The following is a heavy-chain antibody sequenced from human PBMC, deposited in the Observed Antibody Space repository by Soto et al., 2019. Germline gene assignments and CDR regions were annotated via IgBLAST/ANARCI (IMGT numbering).Heavy chain of an antibody. J-gene: IGHJ4*02. CDR1: GGSFSGYY. V-gene: IGHV4-34*01. CDR2: INHSGST. D-gene: IGHD2-8*01. CDR3: ARGLGVWAY. Sequence: SETLSLTCAVYGGSFSGYYWSWIRQPPGKGLEWIGEINHSGSTNYNPSLKSRVTISVDTSKNQFSLKLSSVTAADTAVYYCARGLGVWAYWGQGTLVTVSS.